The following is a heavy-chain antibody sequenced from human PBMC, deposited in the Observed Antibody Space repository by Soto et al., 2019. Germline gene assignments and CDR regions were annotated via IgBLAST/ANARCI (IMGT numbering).Heavy chain of an antibody. V-gene: IGHV1-69*13. CDR3: ARRIDYGDYEEWFDP. J-gene: IGHJ5*02. Sequence: SVKVSCKASGGTFSSYAISWVRQAPGQGLEWMGGIIPIFGTANYAQKFQGRVTITADESTSTAYMELSSLRSEDTAVYYCARRIDYGDYEEWFDPWGQGTLVTVSS. D-gene: IGHD4-17*01. CDR1: GGTFSSYA. CDR2: IIPIFGTA.